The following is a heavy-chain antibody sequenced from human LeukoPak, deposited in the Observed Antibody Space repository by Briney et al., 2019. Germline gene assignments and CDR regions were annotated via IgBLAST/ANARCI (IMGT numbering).Heavy chain of an antibody. CDR3: ATSPPVVPAAITAFDI. J-gene: IGHJ3*02. Sequence: PSETLSLTCTVSSGSINSYYWSWIRQSAGKGLEWIGRIYTSGSTPDYSPSLKSRVTMSIDTSKNQFSLQLSSVTAADTAVYYCATSPPVVPAAITAFDIWGQGTMVTVSS. V-gene: IGHV4-4*07. CDR2: IYTSGSTP. D-gene: IGHD2-2*01. CDR1: SGSINSYY.